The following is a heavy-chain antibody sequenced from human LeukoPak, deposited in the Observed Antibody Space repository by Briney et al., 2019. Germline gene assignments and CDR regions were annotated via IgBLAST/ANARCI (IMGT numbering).Heavy chain of an antibody. V-gene: IGHV3-30*02. Sequence: GGSLRLSCAASGFTFNRYGMHWVRQAPGKGLEWVAYIGHDGSNKYYADSVKGRFTISRDSSENTLYLQMNSLRAEDTAVYYCARDVRTVYYDRSPDYWGQGTLVTVSS. D-gene: IGHD3-22*01. CDR3: ARDVRTVYYDRSPDY. J-gene: IGHJ4*02. CDR1: GFTFNRYG. CDR2: IGHDGSNK.